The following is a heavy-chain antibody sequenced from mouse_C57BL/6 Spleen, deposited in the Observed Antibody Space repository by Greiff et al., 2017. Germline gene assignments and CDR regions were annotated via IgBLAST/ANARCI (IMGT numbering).Heavy chain of an antibody. Sequence: QVQLKQSGAELVKPGASVKISCKASGYAFSSYWMNWVKQRPGKGLEWIGQIYPGDGDTNYNGKFKGKATLTADKSSSTAYMQLSSLTSEDSAVYFCAREGDGYYLDYWGQGTTLTVSS. CDR3: AREGDGYYLDY. D-gene: IGHD2-3*01. V-gene: IGHV1-80*01. CDR1: GYAFSSYW. J-gene: IGHJ2*01. CDR2: IYPGDGDT.